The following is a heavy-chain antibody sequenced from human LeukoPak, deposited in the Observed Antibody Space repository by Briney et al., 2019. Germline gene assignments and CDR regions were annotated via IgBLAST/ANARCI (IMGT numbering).Heavy chain of an antibody. CDR1: GFTFDDYA. CDR3: AKDMGGSGYPYYFDY. J-gene: IGHJ4*02. CDR2: ISWNSGSI. V-gene: IGHV3-9*01. D-gene: IGHD3-22*01. Sequence: AGGSLRLSCAASGFTFDDYAMHWVRQAPGKGLEWVSGISWNSGSIGYADSVKGRFTISRDNAKNPLYLQMNSLRAEDTALYYCAKDMGGSGYPYYFDYWGQGTLVTVSS.